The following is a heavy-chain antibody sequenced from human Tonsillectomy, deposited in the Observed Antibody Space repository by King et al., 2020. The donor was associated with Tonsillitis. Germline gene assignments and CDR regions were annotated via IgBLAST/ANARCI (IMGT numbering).Heavy chain of an antibody. CDR3: AKEGLLMVRGVGEFGWFDP. Sequence: VQLVESGGGLVQPGGSLRLSCAASGFTFSSYAMSWVRQAPGKGLEWVSVIYSGGSSTYYADSVKGRFTISRDNSKNTLYLQMNSLRAEDTAVYYCAKEGLLMVRGVGEFGWFDPWGQGTLVTVSS. V-gene: IGHV3-23*03. CDR2: IYSGGSST. J-gene: IGHJ5*02. CDR1: GFTFSSYA. D-gene: IGHD3-10*01.